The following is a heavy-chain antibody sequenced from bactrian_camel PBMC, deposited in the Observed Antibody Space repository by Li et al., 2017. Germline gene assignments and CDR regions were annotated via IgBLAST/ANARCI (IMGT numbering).Heavy chain of an antibody. V-gene: IGHV3S5*01. CDR2: INPDGSKT. D-gene: IGHD2*01. CDR1: GFTFSSWY. Sequence: HVQLVESGGGLVQPGGSLRLSETAPGFTFSSWYMSWVRQAPGKGLEWVSGINPDGSKTLYADSVKGRFRILQDNFKKTVYLQMNNLRPDDTTMYYCGCLGGSPSDQGTQVTVS. J-gene: IGHJ4*01.